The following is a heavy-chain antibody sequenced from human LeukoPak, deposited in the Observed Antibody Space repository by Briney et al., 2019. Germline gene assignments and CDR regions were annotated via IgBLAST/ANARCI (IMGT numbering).Heavy chain of an antibody. CDR1: AFTFSDYY. V-gene: IGHV3-11*01. CDR2: ISSSGSTI. J-gene: IGHJ6*02. D-gene: IGHD4-17*01. CDR3: ARTPDYGDIYYYGMDV. Sequence: PGGSMRLACPASAFTFSDYYMSWIRQPAGKGLEWVSYISSSGSTIYYADSVKGRFTISRDNAKNSLYLQMNSLRAEDTAVYYCARTPDYGDIYYYGMDVWGQGTTVTVSS.